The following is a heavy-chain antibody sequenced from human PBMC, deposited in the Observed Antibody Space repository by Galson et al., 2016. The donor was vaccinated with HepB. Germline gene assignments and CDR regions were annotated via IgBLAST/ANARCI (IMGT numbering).Heavy chain of an antibody. J-gene: IGHJ4*02. Sequence: SLRLSCAASGFTFSNNGMHWVRQAPGKGLEWVAVIWYDGSNKYYADSVKGRFTISRDNSKNTLYLQMSSLRAEDTAVYYCATNGDGYNYFLYWGQGTLVTVSS. CDR1: GFTFSNNG. V-gene: IGHV3-33*03. D-gene: IGHD5-24*01. CDR3: ATNGDGYNYFLY. CDR2: IWYDGSNK.